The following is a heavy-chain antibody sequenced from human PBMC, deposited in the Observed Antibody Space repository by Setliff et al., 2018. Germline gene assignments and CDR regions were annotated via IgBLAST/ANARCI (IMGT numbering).Heavy chain of an antibody. Sequence: KASETLSLTCAVSGFSISSGYYWGWIRQPPGKGLEWIVNIHHSGKAYYNPSLKSRVTMSVDTSKNHVSLKLSSVTAADTAVYYCARAHTWSLPNDNSGYPGWFDPWGRGTLVTVSS. J-gene: IGHJ5*02. CDR3: ARAHTWSLPNDNSGYPGWFDP. V-gene: IGHV4-38-2*01. CDR2: IHHSGKA. CDR1: GFSISSGYY. D-gene: IGHD3-22*01.